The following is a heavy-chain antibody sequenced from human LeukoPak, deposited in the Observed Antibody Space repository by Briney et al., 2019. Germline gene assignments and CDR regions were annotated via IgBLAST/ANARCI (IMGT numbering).Heavy chain of an antibody. CDR2: IYSGGST. CDR1: GFTVSSNY. V-gene: IGHV3-53*01. Sequence: PGGSLRLSCAASGFTVSSNYMSWVRQAPGKGMEWVSVIYSGGSTYYADSVKGRFTISRDNSKNTLYLQMNSLRAEDTAVYYCARSSWERDVFDIWGQGTMVTVSS. CDR3: ARSSWERDVFDI. D-gene: IGHD1-1*01. J-gene: IGHJ3*02.